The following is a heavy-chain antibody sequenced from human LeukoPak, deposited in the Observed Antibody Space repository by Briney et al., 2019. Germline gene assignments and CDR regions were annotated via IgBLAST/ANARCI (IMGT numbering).Heavy chain of an antibody. J-gene: IGHJ4*02. D-gene: IGHD2-2*02. CDR2: IYHSGST. V-gene: IGHV4-30-2*01. Sequence: PSETLSLTCTVSGGSISSGGYYWSWIRQPPGKGLEWIGYIYHSGSTYYNPSLKSRVTISVDRSKNQFSLKLSSVTAADTAVYYCARGRYCSSTSCYTGVDYWGQETLVTVSS. CDR3: ARGRYCSSTSCYTGVDY. CDR1: GGSISSGGYY.